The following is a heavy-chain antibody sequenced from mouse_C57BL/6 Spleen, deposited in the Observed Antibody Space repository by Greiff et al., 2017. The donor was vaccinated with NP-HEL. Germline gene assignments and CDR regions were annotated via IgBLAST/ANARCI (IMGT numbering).Heavy chain of an antibody. Sequence: EVQVVESEGGLVQPGSSMKLSCTASGFTFSDYYMAWVRQVPEKGLEWVANINYDGSSTYYLDSLKSRFIISRDNAKNILYLQMSSLKSEDTATYYCARGGLYGKEFAYWGQGTLVTVSA. J-gene: IGHJ3*01. V-gene: IGHV5-16*01. CDR2: INYDGSST. CDR3: ARGGLYGKEFAY. D-gene: IGHD2-1*01. CDR1: GFTFSDYY.